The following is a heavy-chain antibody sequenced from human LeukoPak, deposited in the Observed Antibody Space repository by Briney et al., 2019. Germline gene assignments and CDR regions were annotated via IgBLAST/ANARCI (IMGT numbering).Heavy chain of an antibody. Sequence: ASVKVSCKASGYTFTSYGISWVRQAPGQGLEWMGWISAYNGNTNYAQKLQGRVTMTTDTSTSTAYMELRSLRSDDTAVYHCARGTYYDFWSGLDYWGQGTLVTVSS. J-gene: IGHJ4*02. V-gene: IGHV1-18*01. CDR3: ARGTYYDFWSGLDY. CDR2: ISAYNGNT. CDR1: GYTFTSYG. D-gene: IGHD3-3*01.